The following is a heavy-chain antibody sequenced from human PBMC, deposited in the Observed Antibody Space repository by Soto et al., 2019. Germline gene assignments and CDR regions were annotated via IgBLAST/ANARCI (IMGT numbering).Heavy chain of an antibody. CDR2: IYSGGST. CDR1: GFTVSSNY. J-gene: IGHJ6*02. Sequence: GGSLRLSCAASGFTVSSNYMSWVRQAPGKGLEWVSVIYSGGSTYYADSVKGRFTISRDNSKNTLYLQMNSLRAEDTAVYYCAKVSKGYGDYVFYYYGMDVWGQGTTVTSP. V-gene: IGHV3-53*05. D-gene: IGHD4-17*01. CDR3: AKVSKGYGDYVFYYYGMDV.